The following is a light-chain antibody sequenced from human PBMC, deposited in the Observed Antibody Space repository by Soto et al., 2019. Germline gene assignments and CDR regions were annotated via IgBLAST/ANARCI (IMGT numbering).Light chain of an antibody. CDR1: QSVSNY. CDR2: DVS. V-gene: IGKV3-11*01. Sequence: EIVLTQFPVTLSLSPGERATLSCRASQSVSNYLAWYQQKPGQAPRLLIYDVSTRATGVPARFSGSGSGTEFTLTISSLQSEDFAVYYCQQRSNWPRTFGQGTKVDIK. CDR3: QQRSNWPRT. J-gene: IGKJ1*01.